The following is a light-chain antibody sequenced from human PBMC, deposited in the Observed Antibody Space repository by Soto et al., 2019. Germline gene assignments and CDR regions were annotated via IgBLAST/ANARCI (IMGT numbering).Light chain of an antibody. CDR2: DAS. CDR1: HSVSSNY. J-gene: IGKJ1*01. Sequence: EIVLTQSPGTLSLSPGERATLSCRSSHSVSSNYLAWYQQKPGQAPRLLIYDASSRATGITDRFSGRGSGKDFTLTISRLEPVDFAVYYCQQYGISPTFGQGTKVEIK. CDR3: QQYGISPT. V-gene: IGKV3-20*01.